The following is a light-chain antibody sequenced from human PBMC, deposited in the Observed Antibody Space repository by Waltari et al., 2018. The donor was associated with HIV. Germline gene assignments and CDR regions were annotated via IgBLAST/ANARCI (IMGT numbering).Light chain of an antibody. CDR1: SNDIGASNS. CDR3: SSSTTSSPLGV. CDR2: AVS. J-gene: IGLJ3*02. V-gene: IGLV2-14*01. Sequence: QSALTQPASVSGSPGQSITISCTGTSNDIGASNSVSWYQQHPGKAPKLMIYAVSSRPSGVSIRFSGSKSGNTAALTISGLQAEDEADYYCSSSTTSSPLGVFGGGTKLTVL.